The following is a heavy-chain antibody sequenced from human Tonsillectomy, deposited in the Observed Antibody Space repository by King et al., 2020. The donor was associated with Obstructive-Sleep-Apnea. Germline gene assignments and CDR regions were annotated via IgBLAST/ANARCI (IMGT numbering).Heavy chain of an antibody. CDR1: GGSISSSSYY. V-gene: IGHV4-39*07. Sequence: QLQESGPGLVKPSETLSLTCTVSGGSISSSSYYWGWIRQPPGKGLEWIGSIYYSGSTYYNPSLKSRVTISVDTSKNQFSLKLSSLTAADTAVYYCARADYDYVWGSYSVPYWGQGTLVTVSS. CDR3: ARADYDYVWGSYSVPY. D-gene: IGHD3-16*01. CDR2: IYYSGST. J-gene: IGHJ4*02.